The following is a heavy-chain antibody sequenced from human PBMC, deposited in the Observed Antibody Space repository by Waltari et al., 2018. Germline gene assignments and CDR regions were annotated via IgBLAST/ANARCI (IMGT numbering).Heavy chain of an antibody. J-gene: IGHJ3*02. CDR3: ARARGRDSSGYSRGYDAFDI. V-gene: IGHV3-48*01. CDR1: GFTFSSYS. CDR2: LSSSSSTI. Sequence: EVQLVESGGGLVQPGGSLRLSCAASGFTFSSYSMNWVRQAPGKGLEWVSYLSSSSSTIYYADSVKGRFTIARDNAKNSLYLQRNSLRAEDTAVYYCARARGRDSSGYSRGYDAFDIWGQGTMVTVSS. D-gene: IGHD3-22*01.